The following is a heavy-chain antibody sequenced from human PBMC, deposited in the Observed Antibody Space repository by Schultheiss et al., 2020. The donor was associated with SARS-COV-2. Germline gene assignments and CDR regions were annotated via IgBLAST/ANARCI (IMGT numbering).Heavy chain of an antibody. D-gene: IGHD2-2*01. CDR2: IWYDGSNK. J-gene: IGHJ6*02. V-gene: IGHV3-33*08. CDR3: AGGVVVPAAMLKRSDQHYYYYGMDV. CDR1: GFTFSSYG. Sequence: GGSLRLSCADSGFTFSSYGMHWVRQAPGKGLEWVAVIWYDGSNKYYADSVKGRFTISRDNSKNTLYLQMNSLRAEDTAVYYCAGGVVVPAAMLKRSDQHYYYYGMDVWGQGTTVTVSS.